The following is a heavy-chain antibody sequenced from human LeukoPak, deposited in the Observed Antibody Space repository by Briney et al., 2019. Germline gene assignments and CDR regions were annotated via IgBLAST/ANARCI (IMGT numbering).Heavy chain of an antibody. CDR3: AKDAVVVAATSPFTYYFDY. CDR2: ISGSGGST. D-gene: IGHD2-15*01. Sequence: GGSLRLSCAASGFTFSSYAMSWVRQAPGKGLEWVSAISGSGGSTYYADSVKGRFTISRDNPKNTLYLQMNSMRAEDTAVYYCAKDAVVVAATSPFTYYFDYWGQGTLVTVSS. V-gene: IGHV3-23*01. J-gene: IGHJ4*02. CDR1: GFTFSSYA.